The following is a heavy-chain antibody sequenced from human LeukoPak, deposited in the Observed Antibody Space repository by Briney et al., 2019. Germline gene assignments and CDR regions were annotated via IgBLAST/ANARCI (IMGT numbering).Heavy chain of an antibody. V-gene: IGHV3-74*01. CDR1: GFTFSSYW. Sequence: GGSLRLSCAASGFTFSSYWMHWVRHAPGKGLVWVSRINSDGSSTNYADSVKGRFTISRDNAKNSLYLQMNSLRAEDTALYHCARNNGMDVWGQGTTVIASS. CDR3: ARNNGMDV. J-gene: IGHJ6*02. CDR2: INSDGSST.